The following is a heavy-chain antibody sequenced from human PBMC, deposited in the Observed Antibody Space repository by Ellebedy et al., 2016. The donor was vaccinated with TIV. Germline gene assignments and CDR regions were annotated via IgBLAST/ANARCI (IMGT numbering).Heavy chain of an antibody. CDR2: IIPIFGTA. V-gene: IGHV1-69*13. CDR1: GGTFSSYA. J-gene: IGHJ4*02. D-gene: IGHD4-11*01. Sequence: SVKVSXKASGGTFSSYAISWVRQAPGQGLEWMGGIIPIFGTANYAQKFQGRVTITADESTSTAYMELSSLRSEDTAVYYCARGEGGYSNSSDYWGQGTLVTVSS. CDR3: ARGEGGYSNSSDY.